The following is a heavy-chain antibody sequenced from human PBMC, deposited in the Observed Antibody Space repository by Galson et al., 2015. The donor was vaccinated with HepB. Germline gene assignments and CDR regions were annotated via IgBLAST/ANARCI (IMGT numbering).Heavy chain of an antibody. CDR1: GFTFSNAW. V-gene: IGHV3-15*01. CDR2: IKSKTDGGTT. J-gene: IGHJ4*02. Sequence: LRLSCAASGFTFSNAWMSWVRQAPGKGLEWVGRIKSKTDGGTTDYAAPVKGRFTISRDDSKNTLYLQMNSLKTEGTAVYYCTTDPVLWFGEVASDYWGQGTLVTVSS. CDR3: TTDPVLWFGEVASDY. D-gene: IGHD3-10*01.